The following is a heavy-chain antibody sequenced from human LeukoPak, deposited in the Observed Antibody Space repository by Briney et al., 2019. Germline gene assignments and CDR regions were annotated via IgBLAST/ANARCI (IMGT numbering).Heavy chain of an antibody. D-gene: IGHD2/OR15-2a*01. CDR3: VSFYETY. V-gene: IGHV3-74*01. Sequence: QPGGSLRLSCAATGSYWMHWVRQAPGKGLVWVSHINSDGSWTSYADSVKGRFTISKDNAKNTVYLQMNNLRAEDTAVYYCVSFYETYWGRGTLVTVSS. J-gene: IGHJ4*02. CDR2: INSDGSWT. CDR1: GSYW.